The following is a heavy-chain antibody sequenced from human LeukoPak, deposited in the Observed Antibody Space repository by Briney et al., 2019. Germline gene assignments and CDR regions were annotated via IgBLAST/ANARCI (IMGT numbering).Heavy chain of an antibody. CDR1: GFTFSSYA. V-gene: IGHV3-7*01. Sequence: GGSLRLSCAASGFTFSSYAMHWVRQAPGKGPEWVANIKQDGSEKHYVDSLKGRFTISRDNAKRSLYLQMNSLRADDTAVYYCARYQGGGWDVWGQGTTVTVSS. D-gene: IGHD6-25*01. CDR3: ARYQGGGWDV. CDR2: IKQDGSEK. J-gene: IGHJ6*02.